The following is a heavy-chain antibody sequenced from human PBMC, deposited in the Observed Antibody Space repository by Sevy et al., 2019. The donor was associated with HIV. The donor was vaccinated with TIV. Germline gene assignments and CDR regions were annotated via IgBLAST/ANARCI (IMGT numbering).Heavy chain of an antibody. J-gene: IGHJ5*02. V-gene: IGHV3-7*01. CDR3: ARVVEGYDFWSGYSTKGWFDP. Sequence: GGSLRLSCAASGFTFSSYWMSWVRQAPGKGLEWVANIKQDGSEKYYVDSVKCRFTISRDNAKNSLYLQMNSLRAEDTAVYYCARVVEGYDFWSGYSTKGWFDPWGQGTLVTVSS. CDR1: GFTFSSYW. CDR2: IKQDGSEK. D-gene: IGHD3-3*01.